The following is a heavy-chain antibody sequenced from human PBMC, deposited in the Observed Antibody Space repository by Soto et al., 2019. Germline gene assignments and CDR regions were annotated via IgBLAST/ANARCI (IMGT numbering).Heavy chain of an antibody. CDR1: GGSFSNYY. V-gene: IGHV4-59*01. Sequence: TLSLTCTVSGGSFSNYYWSWIRQSPGKGLEWIGYIDYSGSTNYNPSVKSRVTISLDTSKNQLSLKLSPVTAAGTAVYYSARGPPLAGRFGYWGRGSLVTASS. D-gene: IGHD6-19*01. CDR2: IDYSGST. J-gene: IGHJ4*02. CDR3: ARGPPLAGRFGY.